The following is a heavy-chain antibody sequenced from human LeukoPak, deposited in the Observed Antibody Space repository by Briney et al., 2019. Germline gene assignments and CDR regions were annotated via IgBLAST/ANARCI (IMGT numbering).Heavy chain of an antibody. CDR3: TTDEDWNYACKDV. V-gene: IGHV3-15*04. D-gene: IGHD1-7*01. CDR1: GFTFNYAW. Sequence: GSLRLSCAASGFTFNYAWMSWVRQVPGKGLEWVGQTVSEIDGGTTDYAAPVKGRFTISRDDSKSTLYLQMNGLKIEDTAVYYCTTDEDWNYACKDVWGQGATVIVSS. J-gene: IGHJ6*02. CDR2: TVSEIDGGTT.